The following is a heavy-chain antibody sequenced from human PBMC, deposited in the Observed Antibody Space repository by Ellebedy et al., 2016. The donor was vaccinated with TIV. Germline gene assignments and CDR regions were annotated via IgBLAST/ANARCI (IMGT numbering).Heavy chain of an antibody. CDR1: GDSISRSSSY. CDR2: VYNSGST. J-gene: IGHJ5*02. V-gene: IGHV4-39*01. Sequence: SETLSLTCTAYGDSISRSSSYWGWIRQPPGKGLEWIGSVYNSGSTDYNPSLKSRVTISADTSKNQFSLRLSSVTAADTAVYYCARWFGELLYVRWFDPWGQGTLVTVSS. CDR3: ARWFGELLYVRWFDP. D-gene: IGHD3-10*01.